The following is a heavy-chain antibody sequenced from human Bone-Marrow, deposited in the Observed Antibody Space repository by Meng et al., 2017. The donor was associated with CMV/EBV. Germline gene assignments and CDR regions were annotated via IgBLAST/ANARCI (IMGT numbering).Heavy chain of an antibody. J-gene: IGHJ4*02. D-gene: IGHD3-10*01. CDR3: AREYSPVGNYGSGSYYNDY. CDR2: ISSSSSTI. Sequence: GESLKISCAASGFTFSSYSMNWVRQAPGKGLEWVSYISSSSSTIYYADSVKGRFTISRDNAKNSLYLQMNSLRAEDTAVYYCAREYSPVGNYGSGSYYNDYWGQGTLVTVSS. V-gene: IGHV3-48*04. CDR1: GFTFSSYS.